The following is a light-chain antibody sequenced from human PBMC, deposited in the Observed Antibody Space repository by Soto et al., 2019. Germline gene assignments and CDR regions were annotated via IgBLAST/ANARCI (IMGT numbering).Light chain of an antibody. CDR3: SSYAGSNTYVV. J-gene: IGLJ2*01. CDR1: SSDVGGYNY. Sequence: QSALTQPPSASGSPGQSVTISCTGTSSDVGGYNYVSWYQQHPGKAPKLMIYEVSKRPSGVPDRFSGSKPGNTASLTVSGLQAEDEADYYCSSYAGSNTYVVFGGGTKLTVL. CDR2: EVS. V-gene: IGLV2-8*01.